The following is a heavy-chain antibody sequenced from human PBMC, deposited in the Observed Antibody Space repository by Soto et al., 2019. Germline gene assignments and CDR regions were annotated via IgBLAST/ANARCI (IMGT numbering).Heavy chain of an antibody. CDR3: AKDALKGELLPVYPFDY. J-gene: IGHJ4*02. V-gene: IGHV3-23*01. CDR1: GFTFSSYA. D-gene: IGHD1-26*01. CDR2: ISGSGGST. Sequence: GGSLRLSCAASGFTFSSYAMSWVRQAPGKGLEWVSAISGSGGSTYYADSVKGRFTISRDNSKNTLYLQMNSLRAEDTAVYYCAKDALKGELLPVYPFDYWGQGTLVTVSS.